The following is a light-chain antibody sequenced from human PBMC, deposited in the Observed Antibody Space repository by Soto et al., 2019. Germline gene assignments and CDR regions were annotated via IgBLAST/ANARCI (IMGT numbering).Light chain of an antibody. CDR3: QQYNDNWT. V-gene: IGKV1-5*03. J-gene: IGKJ1*01. CDR1: QSISSW. Sequence: DIQMTQSPSTLSVSVGDRVTITCRASQSISSWLAWYQQKPGTAPNLLIYKASTLQSGVPSRFSGSGSGTEFTLTISSLQPDDSATYYCQQYNDNWTFGQGTKV. CDR2: KAS.